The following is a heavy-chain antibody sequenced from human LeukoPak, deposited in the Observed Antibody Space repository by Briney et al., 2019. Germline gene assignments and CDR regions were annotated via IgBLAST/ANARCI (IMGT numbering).Heavy chain of an antibody. CDR2: IRNKAKDYTT. CDR3: ASVSAGLIEY. Sequence: GGSLRLSCATSGFSFSDHYMDRVRQAPGKGLEWVGHIRNKAKDYTTEYAASGEGRFTISRDDSKNSLYVKMNSLKTEDTAVYYCASVSAGLIEYWGQGALVSVSS. J-gene: IGHJ4*02. CDR1: GFSFSDHY. V-gene: IGHV3-72*01.